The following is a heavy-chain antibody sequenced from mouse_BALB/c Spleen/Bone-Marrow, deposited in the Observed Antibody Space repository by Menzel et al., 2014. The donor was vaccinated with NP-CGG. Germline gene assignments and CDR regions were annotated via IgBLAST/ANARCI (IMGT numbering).Heavy chain of an antibody. CDR2: IYPGSGST. J-gene: IGHJ1*01. Sequence: QVHVKQSGPELVRPGTSVKVSCKASGYAFTNYLMEWIKQRTGQGLEWIGEIYPGSGSTYYNEKFKGKATLTADKSSNTAYMQLSSLTSEDSAVYFCARYYDYDWYFDVWGAGTTVTVSS. D-gene: IGHD2-4*01. CDR3: ARYYDYDWYFDV. V-gene: IGHV1-54*02. CDR1: GYAFTNYL.